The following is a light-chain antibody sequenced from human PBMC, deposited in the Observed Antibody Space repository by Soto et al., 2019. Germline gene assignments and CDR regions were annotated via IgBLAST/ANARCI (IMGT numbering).Light chain of an antibody. Sequence: DIQLTQSPSNLSASVGDSVTITCRASQSNNSWLAWYQQKPGKAPKVLIYDVSSLESGVPSRFSGSGSGTEFTLTINSLQPDDFATYYCQQYNTYPGTFGPGTKVEIK. V-gene: IGKV1-5*01. CDR2: DVS. CDR3: QQYNTYPGT. CDR1: QSNNSW. J-gene: IGKJ1*01.